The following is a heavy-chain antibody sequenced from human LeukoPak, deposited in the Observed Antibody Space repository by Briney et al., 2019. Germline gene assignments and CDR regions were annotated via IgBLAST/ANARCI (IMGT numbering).Heavy chain of an antibody. CDR3: ARVMITVVRGAQPFDY. Sequence: PGGSLRLSCAASGFTFSSYEMNWVRQAPGKGLEWVSYISSSGSTIYYADSVKGRFTISRDNAKNSLYLQMNSLRAEDTAVYYCARVMITVVRGAQPFDYWGQGTLVTVSS. D-gene: IGHD3-10*01. V-gene: IGHV3-48*03. J-gene: IGHJ4*02. CDR2: ISSSGSTI. CDR1: GFTFSSYE.